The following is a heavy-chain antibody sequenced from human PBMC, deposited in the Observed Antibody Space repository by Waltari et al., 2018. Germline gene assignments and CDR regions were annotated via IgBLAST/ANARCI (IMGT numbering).Heavy chain of an antibody. D-gene: IGHD6-19*01. J-gene: IGHJ3*02. CDR3: ARVVACLLAVAGTRRAFDI. Sequence: QVQLVQSGAEVKKPGASVKVSCKASGYTFTSYDLNWVRQPTGQGLEWMGWMNPNSGNTGYAHKFQGRVTMTSNTSISTAYMELSSLRSEDTAVYYCARVVACLLAVAGTRRAFDIWGQGTMVTVSS. V-gene: IGHV1-8*01. CDR1: GYTFTSYD. CDR2: MNPNSGNT.